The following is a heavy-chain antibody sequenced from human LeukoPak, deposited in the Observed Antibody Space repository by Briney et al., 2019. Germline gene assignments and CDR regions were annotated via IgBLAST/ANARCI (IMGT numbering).Heavy chain of an antibody. CDR3: AKVKDGYNFLRSY. CDR1: GFTFSSYA. D-gene: IGHD5-24*01. CDR2: ISGSGGST. V-gene: IGHV3-23*01. Sequence: GGSLRLSCAASGFTFSSYAMSWVRQAPGKGLEWVSAISGSGGSTYYADSAKGRFTISRDNSKNTLYLQMNSLRAEDTAVYYCAKVKDGYNFLRSYWGQGTLVTVSS. J-gene: IGHJ4*02.